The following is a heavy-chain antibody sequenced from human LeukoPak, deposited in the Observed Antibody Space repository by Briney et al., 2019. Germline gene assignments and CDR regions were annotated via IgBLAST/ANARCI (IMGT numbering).Heavy chain of an antibody. CDR1: GGTFSSYA. J-gene: IGHJ4*02. Sequence: SEKVSCKASGGTFSSYAISWVRQAPGQGLEWMGGIIPIFGTANYAQKFQGRVTITADESTSTAYMELSSLRSEDTAVYYCARESPITIFGVVIGSFDYWGQGTLVTVSS. CDR2: IIPIFGTA. V-gene: IGHV1-69*13. D-gene: IGHD3-3*01. CDR3: ARESPITIFGVVIGSFDY.